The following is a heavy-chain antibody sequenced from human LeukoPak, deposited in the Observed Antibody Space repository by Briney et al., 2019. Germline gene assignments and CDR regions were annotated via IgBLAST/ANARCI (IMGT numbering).Heavy chain of an antibody. D-gene: IGHD3-22*01. CDR1: GYTFTSYD. Sequence: ASVKVSCKASGYTFTSYDINWVRQATGQGLEWMGWMNPNSGNTGYAQKFQGRVTITRNTSISTAYMELSSLRSEDTAVYYCARASEDYYDSSGYLDPDAFDIWGRGTMVTVSS. V-gene: IGHV1-8*03. J-gene: IGHJ3*02. CDR3: ARASEDYYDSSGYLDPDAFDI. CDR2: MNPNSGNT.